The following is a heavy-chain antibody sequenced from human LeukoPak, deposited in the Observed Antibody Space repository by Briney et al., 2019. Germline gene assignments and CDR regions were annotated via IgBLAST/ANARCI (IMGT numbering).Heavy chain of an antibody. Sequence: GRSLRLSCAVSGFTFDDYAMHWVRQVPGKGLEWVSGINWNSDSIGYADSVKGRFTTSRDNAKNSLYLQMNSLRAEDTAVYYCAREGLRYFDWLIPPYYFDYWGQGTLVTVSS. V-gene: IGHV3-9*01. D-gene: IGHD3-9*01. CDR1: GFTFDDYA. CDR3: AREGLRYFDWLIPPYYFDY. CDR2: INWNSDSI. J-gene: IGHJ4*02.